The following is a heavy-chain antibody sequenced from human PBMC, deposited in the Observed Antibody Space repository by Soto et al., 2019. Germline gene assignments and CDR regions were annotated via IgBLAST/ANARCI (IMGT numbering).Heavy chain of an antibody. Sequence: QLQLQESGPGLVKPSETLSLICTVSGGSIDSTNTYWGWVRQPPGKGLEWIGSISYAGITHYNPSLKSRVTISDDTSKKQFSLNLSSVTAADTAVYYCVRRGVGRPIEYWGQGTLVTVSS. D-gene: IGHD3-10*01. CDR2: ISYAGIT. V-gene: IGHV4-39*01. CDR3: VRRGVGRPIEY. J-gene: IGHJ4*02. CDR1: GGSIDSTNTY.